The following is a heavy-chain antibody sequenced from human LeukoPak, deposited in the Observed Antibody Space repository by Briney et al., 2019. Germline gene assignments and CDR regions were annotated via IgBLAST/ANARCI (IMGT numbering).Heavy chain of an antibody. CDR3: AKCKWELLGAFDI. V-gene: IGHV3-30*18. CDR1: GFTFSSYG. Sequence: GRSLRLSCAASGFTFSSYGMHWVRQAPGKGLEWVAVISYDGSNKYYADPVKGRFTISRDNSKNTLYLQMNSLRAEDTAVYYCAKCKWELLGAFDIWGQGTMVTDSS. D-gene: IGHD1-26*01. CDR2: ISYDGSNK. J-gene: IGHJ3*02.